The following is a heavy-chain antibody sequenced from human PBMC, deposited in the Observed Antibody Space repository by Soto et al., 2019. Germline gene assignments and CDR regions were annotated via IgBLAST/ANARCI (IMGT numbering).Heavy chain of an antibody. J-gene: IGHJ3*02. Sequence: PSETLSLTXTVSGGSISSYYWSWIRQPPGKGLEWIGYIYYSGSTNYNPSLKSRVTISVDTSKNQFSLKLSSVTAADTAVYYCARLGLDAFDIWGQGTMVTVSS. CDR3: ARLGLDAFDI. CDR1: GGSISSYY. V-gene: IGHV4-59*01. CDR2: IYYSGST.